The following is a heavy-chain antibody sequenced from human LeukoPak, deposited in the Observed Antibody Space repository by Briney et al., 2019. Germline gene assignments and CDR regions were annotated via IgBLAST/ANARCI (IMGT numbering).Heavy chain of an antibody. CDR1: GFTVSSNY. D-gene: IGHD6-13*01. V-gene: IGHV3-53*01. CDR3: ARGGESSSWYFTSYFDY. CDR2: IYSGGST. J-gene: IGHJ4*02. Sequence: PGGSLRLSCAASGFTVSSNYMSWVRQAPGKGLEWVSVIYSGGSTYYADSVKGRFTISRDNSKNTLYLQMNSLRAEDTAVYYCARGGESSSWYFTSYFDYWGQGTLVTVSS.